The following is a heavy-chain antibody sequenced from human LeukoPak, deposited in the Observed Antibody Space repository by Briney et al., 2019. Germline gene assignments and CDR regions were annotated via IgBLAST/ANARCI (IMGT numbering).Heavy chain of an antibody. CDR1: GFTFSSYW. Sequence: GGSLRLSCAASGFTFSSYWMHWVRQAPGKGLVWVSRINSDGSSTSYADSVKGRFTISRDNAKNTLYLQMNSLRAEDTAVYYCAREGDLYYFDYWGQGTLVTVSS. CDR2: INSDGSST. CDR3: AREGDLYYFDY. D-gene: IGHD3-10*01. J-gene: IGHJ4*02. V-gene: IGHV3-74*01.